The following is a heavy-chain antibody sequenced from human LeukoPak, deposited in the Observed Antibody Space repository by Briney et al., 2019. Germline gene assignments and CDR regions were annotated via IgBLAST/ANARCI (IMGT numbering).Heavy chain of an antibody. D-gene: IGHD6-13*01. Sequence: GGSLRLSCAASGFIFSDYYMSWIRQAPGKGLEWVSYISSSGGSTYFADSVKGRFTISRDNAKNSLYLQMNSLRVEDTAVYYCAREAAAVDFDYWGQGTLVTVSS. V-gene: IGHV3-11*04. CDR3: AREAAAVDFDY. CDR1: GFIFSDYY. J-gene: IGHJ4*02. CDR2: ISSSGGST.